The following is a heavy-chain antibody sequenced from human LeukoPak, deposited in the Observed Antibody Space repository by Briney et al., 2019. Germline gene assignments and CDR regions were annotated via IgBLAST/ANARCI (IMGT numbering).Heavy chain of an antibody. V-gene: IGHV3-48*01. CDR2: ISSSSSTI. CDR1: GFTFSSYS. D-gene: IGHD3-9*01. CDR3: ARDGYDILTGYKLDY. J-gene: IGHJ4*02. Sequence: GGSLRLSCAASGFTFSSYSMNWVRQAPGKGLEWVSYISSSSSTIYYADSVKGRFTISRDNAKNSLYLQMNSLRAEDTAVYYCARDGYDILTGYKLDYWGQGTLVTVSS.